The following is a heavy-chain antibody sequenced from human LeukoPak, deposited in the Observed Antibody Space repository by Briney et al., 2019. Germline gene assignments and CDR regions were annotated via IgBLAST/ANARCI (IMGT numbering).Heavy chain of an antibody. CDR1: GNNFASYW. CDR3: ARRIAGSGSDY. D-gene: IGHD6-13*01. Sequence: GESLKISGKGSGNNFASYWIAWVRQMPGKGLEWMGIIYRDDCDTRYRPSFQRQVHLSADKSISTAYLQWSSLKASDTAMYYCARRIAGSGSDYWGQGTLVTVSS. V-gene: IGHV5-51*01. J-gene: IGHJ4*02. CDR2: IYRDDCDT.